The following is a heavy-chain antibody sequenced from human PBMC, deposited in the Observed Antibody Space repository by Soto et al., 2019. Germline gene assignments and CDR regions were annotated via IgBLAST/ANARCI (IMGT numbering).Heavy chain of an antibody. Sequence: ASVKVSCKASGYTFTGYYMHWVRQAPGQGLEWMGWINPNSGGTNYAQKFQGWVTMTRDTSISTAYMELSRLRSDDTAVYYCAREEGIAAAGSYYYYGMDVWGQGTTVTVS. D-gene: IGHD6-13*01. CDR3: AREEGIAAAGSYYYYGMDV. J-gene: IGHJ6*02. CDR2: INPNSGGT. CDR1: GYTFTGYY. V-gene: IGHV1-2*04.